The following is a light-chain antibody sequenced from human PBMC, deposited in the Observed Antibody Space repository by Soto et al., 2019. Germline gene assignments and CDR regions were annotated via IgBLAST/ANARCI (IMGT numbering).Light chain of an antibody. CDR1: SSDVGGYNY. Sequence: QSALTQPPFASGSPGQSVTISCTGTSSDVGGYNYVSWYQQHPGKAPKVMIYEVSKRPSGVPDRFSGSKSGNTASLTVSGLQAEDEADYYCSSYAGTNILYVFGTGTKLTVL. V-gene: IGLV2-8*01. CDR3: SSYAGTNILYV. CDR2: EVS. J-gene: IGLJ1*01.